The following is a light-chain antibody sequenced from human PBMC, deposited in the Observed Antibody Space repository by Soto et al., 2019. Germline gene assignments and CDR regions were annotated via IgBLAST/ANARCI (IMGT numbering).Light chain of an antibody. CDR3: SSYTNINTRACV. CDR2: EVT. J-gene: IGLJ1*01. V-gene: IGLV2-14*01. CDR1: SSDVGAYIY. Sequence: QSALTQPASVSGSPGQSITISCTGTSSDVGAYIYVSWYQHHPGKAPKLIIYEVTDRPSGVSNRFSGSKSGNTASLTISGLQAEDEAEYYCSSYTNINTRACVFGTGTKLTVL.